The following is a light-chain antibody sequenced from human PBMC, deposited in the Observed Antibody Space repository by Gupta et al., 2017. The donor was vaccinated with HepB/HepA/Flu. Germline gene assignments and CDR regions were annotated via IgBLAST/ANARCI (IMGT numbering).Light chain of an antibody. CDR1: QGIRKS. CDR3: QQYITCPRT. CDR2: AAS. J-gene: IGKJ1*01. V-gene: IGKV1-16*01. Sequence: DIKMSQSPSSLSGPVGDRVTITCRASQGIRKSLAWFQQKPGKAPKSLIYAASSLQSGIPSRFSGGGSGTDFTLTITNLQPDDFATYYCQQYITCPRTFGQGTEVEIK.